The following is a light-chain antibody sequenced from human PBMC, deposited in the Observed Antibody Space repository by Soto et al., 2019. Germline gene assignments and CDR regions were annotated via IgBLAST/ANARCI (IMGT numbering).Light chain of an antibody. CDR1: QDISNY. Sequence: DIQMTQSPSSLSAYVGDTVTITCRASQDISNYLAWFQQKPGKAPKSLIYAVSSLDNGVPSKFSGRGTGTDFKLTLRRLQAEDFATYYCQHYNHYPLTFGGGTTVEIK. V-gene: IGKV1-16*02. CDR2: AVS. CDR3: QHYNHYPLT. J-gene: IGKJ4*01.